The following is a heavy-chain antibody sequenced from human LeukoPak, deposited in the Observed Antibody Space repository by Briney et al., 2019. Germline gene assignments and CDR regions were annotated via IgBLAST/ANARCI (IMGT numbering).Heavy chain of an antibody. V-gene: IGHV4-59*08. CDR3: ARRNDGGWFDP. D-gene: IGHD1-1*01. CDR2: IYYSGST. J-gene: IGHJ5*02. CDR1: GGSFSGYY. Sequence: PSETLSLTCAVYGGSFSGYYWSWIRQPPGKGLEWIGYIYYSGSTNYNPSLKSRVTISVDTSKNQFSLKLSSVTAADTAVYYCARRNDGGWFDPWGQGTLVTVSS.